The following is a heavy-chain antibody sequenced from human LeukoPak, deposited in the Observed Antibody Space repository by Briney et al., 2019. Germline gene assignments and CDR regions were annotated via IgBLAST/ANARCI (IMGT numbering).Heavy chain of an antibody. CDR3: ARFSPPPT. V-gene: IGHV3-74*01. J-gene: IGHJ4*02. CDR1: GFTLSSYW. Sequence: PGGSLRLSCAASGFTLSSYWMHWVRQAPGKGLVWVSRISSDGTITNYADSVKGRFTISRDNAKNTLYLQMNRLRVEDTAVYYCARFSPPPTWGQGTLVTVSS. CDR2: ISSDGTIT.